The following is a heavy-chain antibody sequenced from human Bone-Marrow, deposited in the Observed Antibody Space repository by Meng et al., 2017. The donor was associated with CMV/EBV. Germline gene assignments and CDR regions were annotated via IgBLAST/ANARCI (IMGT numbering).Heavy chain of an antibody. V-gene: IGHV3-30*02. Sequence: GGSLGLSCAVSGFTFRSYGMHWFRQTPGKGLEWVAFIRYDGSNRNYGDSVKGRFTISRDNSKNTLYLQMNSLRDEDTGIYYCAKYRFGLSTGEEPEWGQGTQVTVSS. CDR3: AKYRFGLSTGEEPE. D-gene: IGHD2-8*02. J-gene: IGHJ4*02. CDR1: GFTFRSYG. CDR2: IRYDGSNR.